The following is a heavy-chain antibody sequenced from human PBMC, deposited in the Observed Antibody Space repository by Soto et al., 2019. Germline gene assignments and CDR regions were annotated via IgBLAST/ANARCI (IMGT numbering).Heavy chain of an antibody. V-gene: IGHV4-31*03. Sequence: SETLSLTCTVSGDFISSGGYSWSWIRQHPGKGLEWIGYIYNSGSTYYNPSLKSRVTILVDTSKNQLSLKLSSVTAADTAVYYCAREVGYCIDTNCHRNWLDPWGQGTPVTVST. CDR3: AREVGYCIDTNCHRNWLDP. CDR1: GDFISSGGYS. D-gene: IGHD2-2*01. CDR2: IYNSGST. J-gene: IGHJ5*02.